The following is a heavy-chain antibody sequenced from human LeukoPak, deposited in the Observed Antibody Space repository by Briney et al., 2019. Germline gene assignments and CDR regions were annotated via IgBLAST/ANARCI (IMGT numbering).Heavy chain of an antibody. J-gene: IGHJ6*03. CDR3: ARVVSSAAGPWYYDMEV. Sequence: KPSETLSLTCAVYGGSFSGYYWSWIRQPPGKGLEWIGEINHSGSTNYNPSLKSRVTISVDTSKNQFSLKLSSVTAADTAVYYCARVVSSAAGPWYYDMEVRGKVATVTV. CDR2: INHSGST. D-gene: IGHD6-25*01. V-gene: IGHV4-34*01. CDR1: GGSFSGYY.